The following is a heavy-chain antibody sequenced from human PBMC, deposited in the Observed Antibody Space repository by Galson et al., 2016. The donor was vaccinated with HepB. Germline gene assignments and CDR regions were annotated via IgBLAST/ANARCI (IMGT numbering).Heavy chain of an antibody. V-gene: IGHV4-59*01. D-gene: IGHD2-15*01. J-gene: IGHJ5*02. CDR2: IYYSGST. Sequence: SETLSLTCTVSGGPISSYYWSWIRQPPGKGLEWIGYIYYSGSTNYNPSLKGRVTISVDTSKNQFSLKLSSVTAADTAVYYCARTGVVVAATRGGWFDPWGQGTLVTVSS. CDR1: GGPISSYY. CDR3: ARTGVVVAATRGGWFDP.